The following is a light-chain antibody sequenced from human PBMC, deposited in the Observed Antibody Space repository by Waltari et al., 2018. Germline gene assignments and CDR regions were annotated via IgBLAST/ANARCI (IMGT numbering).Light chain of an antibody. J-gene: IGKJ4*01. V-gene: IGKV3-11*01. Sequence: EIVLTQSPATLSLSPGERATLSCRASQSVSSYLAWYQQKPGQAPRLLIYDASNRATGIPARFSGSGSGTDFTLTISSLEPEDFAVYYCQQRSNWPSLT. CDR1: QSVSSY. CDR3: QQRSNWPSLT. CDR2: DAS.